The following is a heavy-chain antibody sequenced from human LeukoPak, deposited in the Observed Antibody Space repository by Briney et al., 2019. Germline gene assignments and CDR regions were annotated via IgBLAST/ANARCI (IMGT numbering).Heavy chain of an antibody. Sequence: PSQTLSLTCTVSGGSISSGSYYWSWIRQPAGKGLEWIGRIYTSGSTNYNPSLKSRVTTSVDTSKNQFSLKLSSVTAADTAVYYCVRSGKVVPAAIADNWFDPWGQGTLVTVSS. CDR1: GGSISSGSYY. J-gene: IGHJ5*02. CDR2: IYTSGST. CDR3: VRSGKVVPAAIADNWFDP. D-gene: IGHD2-2*01. V-gene: IGHV4-61*02.